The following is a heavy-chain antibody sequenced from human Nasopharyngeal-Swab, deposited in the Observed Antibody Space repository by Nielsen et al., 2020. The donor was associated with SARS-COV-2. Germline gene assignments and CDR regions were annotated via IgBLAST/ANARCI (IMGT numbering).Heavy chain of an antibody. V-gene: IGHV4-59*01. D-gene: IGHD6-19*01. CDR1: GCSINSYY. CDR2: SSSSGST. CDR3: ARARVPGYSGGWGIDY. Sequence: SETLSLTCTVSGCSINSYYWSWIRQPPGKGLEWIGYSSSSGSTSYNPSITSRVTMSLDTSKSQFSLKLSSVAAADSAVYYCARARVPGYSGGWGIDYWGQGTLVTVSS. J-gene: IGHJ4*02.